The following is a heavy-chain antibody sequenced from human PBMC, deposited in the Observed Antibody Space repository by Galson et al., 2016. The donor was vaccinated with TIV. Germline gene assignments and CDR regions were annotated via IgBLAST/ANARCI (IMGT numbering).Heavy chain of an antibody. CDR1: GYSFTSNW. J-gene: IGHJ4*02. V-gene: IGHV5-51*03. D-gene: IGHD5-18*01. Sequence: QSGAEVKKPGESLKISCKVSGYSFTSNWIAWVRQMPGKGLEWMGLIYAGDSDTRYSPSFQGQVTISADESVSTAYLQWSNLKASDSAMYFCARAPGYTGYSYGYFDSWGRGTLVTVSS. CDR2: IYAGDSDT. CDR3: ARAPGYTGYSYGYFDS.